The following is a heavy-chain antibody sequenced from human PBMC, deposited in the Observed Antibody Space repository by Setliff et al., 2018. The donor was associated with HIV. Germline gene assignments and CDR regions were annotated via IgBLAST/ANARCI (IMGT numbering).Heavy chain of an antibody. CDR1: GGTFRKYG. CDR2: IIPIFGTT. Sequence: GASVKVSCKASGGTFRKYGISWVRQATGQGLEWIGGIIPIFGTTNYAQKFQGRVTITADESTTTAYMELRRLKSEDTAVYYCATSTLGWSDDAFDIWGQGTMVTVSS. V-gene: IGHV1-69*13. D-gene: IGHD3-3*02. CDR3: ATSTLGWSDDAFDI. J-gene: IGHJ3*02.